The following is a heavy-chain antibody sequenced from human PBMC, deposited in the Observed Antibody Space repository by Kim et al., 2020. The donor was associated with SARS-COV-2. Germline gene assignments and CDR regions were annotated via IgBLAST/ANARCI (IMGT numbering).Heavy chain of an antibody. CDR3: ARGKTAIPLAGAFDI. V-gene: IGHV3-48*02. J-gene: IGHJ3*02. CDR2: ISSSSSTI. D-gene: IGHD1-1*01. Sequence: GGSLRLSCAASGFTFSSYSMNWVRQAPGKGLEWVSYISSSSSTIYYADSVKGRFTISRDNAKNSLYLQMNSLRDEDTAVYYCARGKTAIPLAGAFDIWGQGTMVTVSS. CDR1: GFTFSSYS.